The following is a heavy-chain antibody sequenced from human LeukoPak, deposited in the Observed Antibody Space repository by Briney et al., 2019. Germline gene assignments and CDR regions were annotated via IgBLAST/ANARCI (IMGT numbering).Heavy chain of an antibody. CDR1: GGSFSGYY. Sequence: SETLSLTCAVYGGSFSGYYWSWIRQPPGKGLEWIGEINHSGSTNYNPSLKSRVTMSVDTSKNQFSLQLNSVTPEDTAVYYCARARLHHNYGSGTSFDYWGQGTLVTVSS. J-gene: IGHJ4*02. D-gene: IGHD3-10*01. CDR2: INHSGST. CDR3: ARARLHHNYGSGTSFDY. V-gene: IGHV4-34*01.